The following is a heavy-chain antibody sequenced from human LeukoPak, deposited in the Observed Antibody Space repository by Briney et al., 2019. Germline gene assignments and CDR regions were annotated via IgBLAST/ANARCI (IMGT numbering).Heavy chain of an antibody. D-gene: IGHD3-3*01. J-gene: IGHJ4*02. CDR1: GGSISSSSYY. CDR2: ISYSGRT. V-gene: IGHV4-39*01. Sequence: PSETLSLTCTVSGGSISSSSYYWGWIRQPPGEGPEWIGSISYSGRTHYNPSLKSRVSISVDTSKNQFSLNLSSVTAADTAVYYCARKKIGATNGLDVWGQGTLVTVSS. CDR3: ARKKIGATNGLDV.